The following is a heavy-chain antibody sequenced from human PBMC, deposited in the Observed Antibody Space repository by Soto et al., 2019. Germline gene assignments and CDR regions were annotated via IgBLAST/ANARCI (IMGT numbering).Heavy chain of an antibody. J-gene: IGHJ3*02. CDR2: ISSSSSYI. CDR1: GFTFSSYS. Sequence: GGSLRLSCAASGFTFSSYSMNWVRQAPGKGLEWVSSISSSSSYIYYADSVKGRFTISRDNAKNSLYLQMSSLRAEDTAVYYCARWYYDILTGYRDAFDIWGQGTMVTVSS. CDR3: ARWYYDILTGYRDAFDI. V-gene: IGHV3-21*01. D-gene: IGHD3-9*01.